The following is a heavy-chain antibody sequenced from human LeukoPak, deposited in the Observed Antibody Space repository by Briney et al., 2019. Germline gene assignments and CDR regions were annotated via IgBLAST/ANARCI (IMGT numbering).Heavy chain of an antibody. J-gene: IGHJ6*03. V-gene: IGHV4-59*11. CDR2: IYYSGST. CDR1: GGSISSHY. CDR3: ARGMDSSGYYSYYYYYMDV. Sequence: KPSETLSLTCTVSGGSISSHYWSWIRQPPGKGLEWIGYIYYSGSTNYNPSLKSRVTISVDTSKNQFSLKLSSVTAADTAVYYCARGMDSSGYYSYYYYYMDVWGKGTTVTVSS. D-gene: IGHD3-22*01.